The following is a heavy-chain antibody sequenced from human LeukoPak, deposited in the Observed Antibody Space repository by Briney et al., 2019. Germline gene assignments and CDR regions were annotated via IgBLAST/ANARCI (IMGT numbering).Heavy chain of an antibody. Sequence: ASVKVSCKASGGTFISYAISWVRQAPGQGLEWMGGIIPIFGTANYAQKFQGRVTITADESTSTACMELSSLRSGDTAVYYCAVPLGYCTNGVCSPYYYYGMDVWGQGTTVTVSS. D-gene: IGHD2-8*01. V-gene: IGHV1-69*13. CDR3: AVPLGYCTNGVCSPYYYYGMDV. CDR2: IIPIFGTA. J-gene: IGHJ6*02. CDR1: GGTFISYA.